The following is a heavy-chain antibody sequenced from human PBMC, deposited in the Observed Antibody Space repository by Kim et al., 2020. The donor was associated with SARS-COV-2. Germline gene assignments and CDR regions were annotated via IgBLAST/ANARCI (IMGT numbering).Heavy chain of an antibody. D-gene: IGHD3-10*01. J-gene: IGHJ4*02. CDR2: ISWNSGSI. CDR3: AKDVRQGYYYGSGSYYH. Sequence: GGSLRLSCAASGFTFDDYAMHWVRQAPGKGLEWVSVISWNSGSIGYADSVKGRFTISRDNAKNSLYLQMNSLRAEDTALYYCAKDVRQGYYYGSGSYYHWGQGTLVTVSS. CDR1: GFTFDDYA. V-gene: IGHV3-9*01.